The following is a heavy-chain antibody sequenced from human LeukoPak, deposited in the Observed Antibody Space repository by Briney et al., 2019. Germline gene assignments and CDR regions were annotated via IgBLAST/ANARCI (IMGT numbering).Heavy chain of an antibody. CDR3: AIGRIVSTNHF. D-gene: IGHD5/OR15-5a*01. J-gene: IGHJ4*02. CDR1: GFTFSSYE. V-gene: IGHV3-48*03. CDR2: ISTSGGTI. Sequence: GGSLRLSCAASGFTFSSYEMNWVRQAPGKGLEWISYISTSGGTIYYTDSVKGRFTISRDNAKNSLYLQVNSLRAEDTAVYYCAIGRIVSTNHFWGQGILVTVSS.